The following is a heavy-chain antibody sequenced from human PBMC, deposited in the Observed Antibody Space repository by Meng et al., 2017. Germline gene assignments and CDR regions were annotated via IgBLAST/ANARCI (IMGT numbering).Heavy chain of an antibody. D-gene: IGHD6-25*01. V-gene: IGHV1-2*06. CDR2: INPNSGGT. J-gene: IGHJ4*02. CDR3: ARDEDISAAGKLFSDY. Sequence: QWVQSGAEVTKPGASVKVSCNASGYTFTGYDMHWVRQAPGQGLEWMGRINPNSGGTNYAQKFQGRVTMTRDTSISTAYMELSGLRSDDTAMYYCARDEDISAAGKLFSDYWGQGTLVTVSS. CDR1: GYTFTGYD.